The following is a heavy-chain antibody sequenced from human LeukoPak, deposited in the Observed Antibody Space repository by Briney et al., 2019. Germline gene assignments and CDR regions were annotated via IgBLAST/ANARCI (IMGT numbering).Heavy chain of an antibody. CDR2: TYSGGST. CDR1: GFTVSSNY. D-gene: IGHD3-22*01. Sequence: GGSLRLSCAASGFTVSSNYMSWVRQAPGKGLEWVSVTYSGGSTYYADSVKGRFTISRDNSKNTLYLQMNSLRAEDTAVYYCARFAFSGYYDYYFDYWGQGTLVTVSS. V-gene: IGHV3-53*01. CDR3: ARFAFSGYYDYYFDY. J-gene: IGHJ4*02.